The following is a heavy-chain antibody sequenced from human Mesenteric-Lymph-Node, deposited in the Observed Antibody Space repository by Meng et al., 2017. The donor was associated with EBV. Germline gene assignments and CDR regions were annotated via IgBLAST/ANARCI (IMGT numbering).Heavy chain of an antibody. V-gene: IGHV4-61*03. CDR3: ARGYGSGSYRYFDY. CDR2: IFSSGST. D-gene: IGHD3-10*01. J-gene: IGHJ4*02. CDR1: GGSVNSGSYY. Sequence: QLQLQESGPGLVKPSETLSLTCPVSGGSVNSGSYYWSWIRQPPGKGLQWIGYIFSSGSTNYNPSFKSRVTISVDMSKNHFSLRLTSVTPADTAVYYCARGYGSGSYRYFDYWGQGTLVTVSS.